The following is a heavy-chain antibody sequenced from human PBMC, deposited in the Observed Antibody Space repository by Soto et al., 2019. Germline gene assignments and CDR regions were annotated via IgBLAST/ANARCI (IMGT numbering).Heavy chain of an antibody. CDR2: IFYAGNT. CDR1: GGSISSSRSY. J-gene: IGHJ5*02. V-gene: IGHV4-39*01. Sequence: QLQLQESGPGLVKPSETLSLTCNVSGGSISSSRSYWAWFRQPPGKELEWIANIFYAGNTYYNPSLKSLVTVSVDTSKNQFSLKLDSVTAADTAVYYCARQAAAPGIDLWFDPWGQGSLVTVSS. D-gene: IGHD6-13*01. CDR3: ARQAAAPGIDLWFDP.